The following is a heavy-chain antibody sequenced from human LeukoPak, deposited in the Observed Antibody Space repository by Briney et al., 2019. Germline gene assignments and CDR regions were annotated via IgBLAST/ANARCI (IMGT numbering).Heavy chain of an antibody. CDR1: GYTFTSYA. CDR3: ARTSYGDYYYYYMDV. J-gene: IGHJ6*03. V-gene: IGHV7-4-1*02. D-gene: IGHD4-17*01. Sequence: RVASVKVSCKASGYTFTSYAMNWVRQAPGQGLEWMGWINTNTGNPTYAQGFTGRFVFSLDTSVSTAYLQISSLKAEDTAVYYCARTSYGDYYYYYMDVWGKGTTVTVSS. CDR2: INTNTGNP.